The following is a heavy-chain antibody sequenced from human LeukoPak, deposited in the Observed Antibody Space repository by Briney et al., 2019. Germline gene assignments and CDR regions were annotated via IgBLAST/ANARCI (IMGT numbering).Heavy chain of an antibody. V-gene: IGHV3-21*01. Sequence: PGGSLRLSCAASGFTFRDYSMNWVRQAPGKGLEWVSSISRNSRHVYYGGSVWGRFTISRDDARNFLFLEMNSLRADDMAVYYCVRDRYGDENYWGQGTLVTVSS. J-gene: IGHJ4*02. CDR1: GFTFRDYS. D-gene: IGHD4-17*01. CDR3: VRDRYGDENY. CDR2: ISRNSRHV.